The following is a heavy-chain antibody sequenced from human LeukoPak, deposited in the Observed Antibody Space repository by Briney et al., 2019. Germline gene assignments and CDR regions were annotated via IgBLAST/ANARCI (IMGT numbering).Heavy chain of an antibody. CDR2: INHSGST. J-gene: IGHJ3*02. D-gene: IGHD3-22*01. CDR1: GGSFSGYY. Sequence: SETLSLTCAVYGGSFSGYYWSWIRQPPGKGLEWIGEINHSGSTNYNPSLKSRVTISVDTSKNQFSLKLSSVTAADTAVYYCARYYDSSHDAFDIWGQGTMVTVSS. V-gene: IGHV4-34*01. CDR3: ARYYDSSHDAFDI.